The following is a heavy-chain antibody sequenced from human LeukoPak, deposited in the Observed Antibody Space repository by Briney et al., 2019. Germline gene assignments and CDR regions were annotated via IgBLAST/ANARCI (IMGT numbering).Heavy chain of an antibody. D-gene: IGHD2-15*01. CDR1: GFTFSIYA. CDR2: ISGSGGST. Sequence: PGGSLRLSCAASGFTFSIYAMSWVRQAPGKGLEWVSAISGSGGSTYYADSVKGRFTISRDKSKNTLYLQMNSLRAKDTAVYYCAKEPYCSGGSCYEYYFDHWGQGTLVTVSS. J-gene: IGHJ4*02. CDR3: AKEPYCSGGSCYEYYFDH. V-gene: IGHV3-23*01.